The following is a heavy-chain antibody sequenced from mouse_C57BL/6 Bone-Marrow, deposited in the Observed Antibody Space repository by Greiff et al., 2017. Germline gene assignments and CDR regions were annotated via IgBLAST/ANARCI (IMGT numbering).Heavy chain of an antibody. CDR1: GFTFSDYY. D-gene: IGHD1-1*01. V-gene: IGHV5-16*01. CDR3: ARTTVDYYAMDY. J-gene: IGHJ4*01. Sequence: DVKLVESEGGLVQPGSSMKLSCTASGFTFSDYYMAWVRQVPEKGLEWVANINYDGSSTYYLDSLKSRFIISRDNAKNILYLQMSSLKSEDTATYYCARTTVDYYAMDYWGQGTSVTVSS. CDR2: INYDGSST.